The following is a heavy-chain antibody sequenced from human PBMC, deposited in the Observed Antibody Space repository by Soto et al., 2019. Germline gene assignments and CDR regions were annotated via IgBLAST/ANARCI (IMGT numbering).Heavy chain of an antibody. CDR2: INPSGGST. D-gene: IGHD3-16*02. CDR1: GYTFTSYY. Sequence: ASVKVSCKASGYTFTSYYMHWVRQAPGQGLEWMGIINPSGGSTSYAQKFQGRVTMTRDTSTSTVYMELSSLRSEDTAVYYCARDRMAFGEVIGMDYWGQGTLVTVSS. V-gene: IGHV1-46*01. CDR3: ARDRMAFGEVIGMDY. J-gene: IGHJ4*02.